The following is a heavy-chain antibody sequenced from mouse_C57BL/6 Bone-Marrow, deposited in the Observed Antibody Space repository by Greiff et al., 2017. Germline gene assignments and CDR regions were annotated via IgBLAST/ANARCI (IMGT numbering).Heavy chain of an antibody. CDR3: ARRATTVVAPDY. J-gene: IGHJ2*01. Sequence: DVMLVESGGDLVKPGGSLKLSCAASGFTFSSYGMSWVRQTPDKRLEWVATISSGGSYTYYPDSVKGRFTISRDNAKNTLYLQMSSLKSEDTAMYYCARRATTVVAPDYWGQGTTLTVSS. CDR2: ISSGGSYT. CDR1: GFTFSSYG. V-gene: IGHV5-6*02. D-gene: IGHD1-1*01.